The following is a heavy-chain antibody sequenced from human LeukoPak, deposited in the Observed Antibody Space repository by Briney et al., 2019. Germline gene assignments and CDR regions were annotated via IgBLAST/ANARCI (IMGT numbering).Heavy chain of an antibody. V-gene: IGHV3-48*01. Sequence: GGSLRLSCAASGFTFSSYSMNWVRQAPGKGLEWVSYISSSSSTIYYADSVKGRFTISRDNAKNSLYLQMNSLKTEDTAVYYCTTDVDYWGQGTLVTVSS. CDR2: ISSSSSTI. CDR3: TTDVDY. CDR1: GFTFSSYS. J-gene: IGHJ4*02.